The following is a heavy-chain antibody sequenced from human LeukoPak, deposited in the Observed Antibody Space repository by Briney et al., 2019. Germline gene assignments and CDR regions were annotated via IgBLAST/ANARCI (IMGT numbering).Heavy chain of an antibody. D-gene: IGHD4-23*01. CDR2: IYHSGST. CDR1: GYSISSGYY. CDR3: ARHRTTVVTPLDY. J-gene: IGHJ4*02. Sequence: SETLSLTCRVSGYSISSGYYWGWIRQPPGKGLEWIGSIYHSGSTYYNPSLKSRVTTSVGTSKNQFSLKLSSVTAADTAVYYCARHRTTVVTPLDYWGQGTLVTVSS. V-gene: IGHV4-38-2*01.